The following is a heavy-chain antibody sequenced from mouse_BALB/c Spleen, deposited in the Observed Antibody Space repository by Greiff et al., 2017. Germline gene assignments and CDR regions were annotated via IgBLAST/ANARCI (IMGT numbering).Heavy chain of an antibody. CDR3: TSHRYDEEVWLAY. CDR2: IYPGSGST. J-gene: IGHJ3*01. Sequence: LQQPGSELVRPGASVKLSCKASGYTFTSYWMHWVKQRPGQGLEWIGNIYPGSGSTNYDEKFKSKATLTVDTSSSTAYMQLSSLTSEDSAVYYCTSHRYDEEVWLAYWGQGTLVTVSA. D-gene: IGHD2-14*01. CDR1: GYTFTSYW. V-gene: IGHV1S22*01.